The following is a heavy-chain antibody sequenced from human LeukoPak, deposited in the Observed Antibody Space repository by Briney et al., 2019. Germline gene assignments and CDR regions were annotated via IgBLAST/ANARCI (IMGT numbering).Heavy chain of an antibody. CDR2: IYYSGST. V-gene: IGHV4-39*01. D-gene: IGHD3-10*01. J-gene: IGHJ4*02. CDR3: ARRFGSGRGNYFYN. Sequence: SETLSLTCTVSGGSISSSSYYWGWIRHPPGKGLEWNRSIYYSGSTYYNPSLKSRVPISVDTSNNQFSLKLSSVTAADTAVYYCARRFGSGRGNYFYNCGQGTLVSVSS. CDR1: GGSISSSSYY.